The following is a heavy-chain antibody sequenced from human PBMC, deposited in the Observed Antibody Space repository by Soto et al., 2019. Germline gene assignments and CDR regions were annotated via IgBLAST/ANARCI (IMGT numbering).Heavy chain of an antibody. CDR3: ARGGLAARKGRWFDP. Sequence: SETLSLTCTVSGGSISSYYWSWIRQPPGKGLEWIGYIYYSGSTNYNASLKSRVTISVDTSKNQFSLKLRSVTAADTAVYYCARGGLAARKGRWFDPWGQGTLVTVSS. V-gene: IGHV4-59*01. CDR1: GGSISSYY. D-gene: IGHD6-6*01. CDR2: IYYSGST. J-gene: IGHJ5*02.